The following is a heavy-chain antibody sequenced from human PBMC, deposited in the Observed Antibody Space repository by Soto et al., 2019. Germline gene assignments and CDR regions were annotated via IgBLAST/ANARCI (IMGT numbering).Heavy chain of an antibody. CDR2: TSGSGGST. CDR1: GFTFSSYA. V-gene: IGHV3-23*01. J-gene: IGHJ6*02. Sequence: PGGSLRLSCAASGFTFSSYAMSWVRQAPGKGLEWVSATSGSGGSTYYADSVKGRFTISRDNSKNTLYLQMNSLRAEDTAVYYCAKGLPSYYYYGMDVWGQGTTVTVSS. CDR3: AKGLPSYYYYGMDV. D-gene: IGHD3-16*01.